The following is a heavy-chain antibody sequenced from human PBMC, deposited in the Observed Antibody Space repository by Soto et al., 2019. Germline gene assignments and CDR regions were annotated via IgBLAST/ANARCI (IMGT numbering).Heavy chain of an antibody. J-gene: IGHJ3*02. CDR2: ISISGGTI. D-gene: IGHD5-12*01. CDR3: TKEKSVINSGYDAFDI. Sequence: PVGSLRLSCAASGFTVSSYEMDWVRQAPGKGLEWVAYISISGGTIYYGDSVEGRFTISRDNADISLYLQMNSLRAEDTAVYYCTKEKSVINSGYDAFDIWGRGTVVTVSS. CDR1: GFTVSSYE. V-gene: IGHV3-48*03.